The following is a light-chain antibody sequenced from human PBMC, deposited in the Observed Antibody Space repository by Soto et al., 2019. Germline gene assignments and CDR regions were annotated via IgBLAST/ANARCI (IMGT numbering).Light chain of an antibody. CDR3: SSAPGRTFV. CDR1: SSAFGTFRL. J-gene: IGLJ1*01. Sequence: QSVLTQPASVSGSPGQSITISCTGSSSAFGTFRLVSWYQHHPGKVPKLIIYEGNKRPSGVSDRFSGSEPGNTASLTISGLQAEDEADYYCSSAPGRTFVFGTGTKLTVL. CDR2: EGN. V-gene: IGLV2-23*01.